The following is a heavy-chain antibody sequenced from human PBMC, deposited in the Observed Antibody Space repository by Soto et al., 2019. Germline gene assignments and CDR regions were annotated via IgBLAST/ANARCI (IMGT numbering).Heavy chain of an antibody. CDR1: GFSLNTAGMC. Sequence: SGPTLVNPTQTLRMTCSFSGFSLNTAGMCVTWIRQPPGRALEWLALIDWDDDKYYSTSLKTRLTISKDTSKNQVVLTMTNMDPVDTATYYCARIPAASTFLDYWGPGTLVTVSS. V-gene: IGHV2-70*01. CDR3: ARIPAASTFLDY. D-gene: IGHD6-25*01. J-gene: IGHJ4*02. CDR2: IDWDDDK.